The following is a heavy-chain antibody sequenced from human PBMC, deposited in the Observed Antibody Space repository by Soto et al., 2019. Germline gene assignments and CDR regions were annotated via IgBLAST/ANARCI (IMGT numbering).Heavy chain of an antibody. CDR2: IIPIFGTA. D-gene: IGHD6-19*01. V-gene: IGHV1-69*13. CDR3: ARVAEAVAGMGPRPGYYYYGMDV. CDR1: GGTFSSYA. Sequence: ASVKVSCKASGGTFSSYAISWVRQAPGQGLEWMGGIIPIFGTANYAQKFQGRVTITADESTSTAYMELSSLRAEDTAVYYCARVAEAVAGMGPRPGYYYYGMDVWGQGTTVTVSS. J-gene: IGHJ6*02.